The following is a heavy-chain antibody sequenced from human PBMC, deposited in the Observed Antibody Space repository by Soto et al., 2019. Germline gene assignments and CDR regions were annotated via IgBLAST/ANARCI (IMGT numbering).Heavy chain of an antibody. D-gene: IGHD3-16*01. V-gene: IGHV3-23*01. CDR1: GFTFSSHA. CDR3: AKDEQGIYDYIWGAPKIDAFDI. Sequence: GGSLRLSCAASGFTFSSHAMSWVRQAPGKGLEWVSAISGSGGSTYYADSVKGRFTISRDNSKNTLYLQMNSLRAEDTAVYYCAKDEQGIYDYIWGAPKIDAFDIWGQGTMVTVSS. J-gene: IGHJ3*02. CDR2: ISGSGGST.